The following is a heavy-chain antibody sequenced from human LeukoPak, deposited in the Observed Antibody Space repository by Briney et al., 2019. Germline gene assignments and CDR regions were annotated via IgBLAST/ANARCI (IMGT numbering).Heavy chain of an antibody. Sequence: GGSLRLSCAASGFTFSSYAMHWVRQAPGKGLEWVAVISYDGSNKYYADSVKGRFTISRDNSKNTLYLQMNSLRAEDTAVYYCAKDLQPNDAFDIWGQGTMVTVSS. CDR2: ISYDGSNK. CDR3: AKDLQPNDAFDI. J-gene: IGHJ3*02. CDR1: GFTFSSYA. V-gene: IGHV3-30-3*01. D-gene: IGHD1-14*01.